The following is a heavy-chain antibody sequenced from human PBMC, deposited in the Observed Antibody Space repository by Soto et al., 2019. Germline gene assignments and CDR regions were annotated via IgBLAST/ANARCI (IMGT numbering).Heavy chain of an antibody. CDR2: INYDGSST. V-gene: IGHV3-74*01. CDR3: TRGSHGYSIDY. Sequence: GGSLRLSCAASGFTFSSYWIHWVRQAPGKGLVWVSRINYDGSSTTYADSVKGRFTISRDNAKNTLYLQMNSLRAEDTAAYYCTRGSHGYSIDYWGQGTLVTVSS. CDR1: GFTFSSYW. J-gene: IGHJ4*02. D-gene: IGHD5-18*01.